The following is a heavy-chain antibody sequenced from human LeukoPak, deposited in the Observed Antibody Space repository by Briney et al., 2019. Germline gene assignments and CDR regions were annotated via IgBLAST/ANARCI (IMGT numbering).Heavy chain of an antibody. CDR3: ARLSQSPDYYSSGGYYYLGY. CDR2: MNPNTGRT. Sequence: ASVKVSCKASRYTFSSYDINWVREAAGQGLEWMGWMNPNTGRTGFAQKFQGRLTMTRDTSISTAYMELSSLRSEDTAVYYCARLSQSPDYYSSGGYYYLGYWGQGTPVTVSS. D-gene: IGHD3-22*01. J-gene: IGHJ4*02. V-gene: IGHV1-8*01. CDR1: RYTFSSYD.